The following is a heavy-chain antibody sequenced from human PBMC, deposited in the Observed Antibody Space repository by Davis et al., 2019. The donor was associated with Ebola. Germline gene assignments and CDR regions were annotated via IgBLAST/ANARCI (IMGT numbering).Heavy chain of an antibody. CDR3: AKDNWIQRYFDY. J-gene: IGHJ4*02. D-gene: IGHD5-18*01. Sequence: PGGSLRLSCTDSVITFSSYAMTWVRQAPGKGLEWVSAISGSGGSTYYADSVKGRFTISRDNSKKTLYLQMNSLRAEDTAVYYCAKDNWIQRYFDYWGQGTLVTVSS. V-gene: IGHV3-23*01. CDR1: VITFSSYA. CDR2: ISGSGGST.